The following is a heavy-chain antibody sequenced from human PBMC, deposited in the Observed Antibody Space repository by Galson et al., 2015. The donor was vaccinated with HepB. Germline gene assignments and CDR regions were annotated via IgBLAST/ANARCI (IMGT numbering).Heavy chain of an antibody. V-gene: IGHV3-23*01. CDR3: AKDRPTRDFWSGFIYFDY. J-gene: IGHJ4*02. D-gene: IGHD3-3*01. CDR1: GFTFSSYA. CDR2: ISGSGGST. Sequence: SLRLSCAASGFTFSSYAMSWVRQAPGKGLEWVSAISGSGGSTYYADSVKGRFTISRDNSKNTLYLQMNSLRAEDTAVYYCAKDRPTRDFWSGFIYFDYWGQGTLVTVSS.